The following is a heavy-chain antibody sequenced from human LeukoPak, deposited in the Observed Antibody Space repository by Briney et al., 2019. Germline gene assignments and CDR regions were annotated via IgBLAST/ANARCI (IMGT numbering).Heavy chain of an antibody. J-gene: IGHJ4*02. V-gene: IGHV3-9*01. D-gene: IGHD3-10*01. CDR1: GFTFDDYA. CDR3: AKARGPM. CDR2: ISWNSGSI. Sequence: PGRSLRLSCAASGFTFDDYAMHWVRHAPGKGLEWVSGISWNSGSIGYADSAKGRFTISRDNAKNSLYLQMNSLRAEDTALYYCAKARGPMGGQGTLVTVSS.